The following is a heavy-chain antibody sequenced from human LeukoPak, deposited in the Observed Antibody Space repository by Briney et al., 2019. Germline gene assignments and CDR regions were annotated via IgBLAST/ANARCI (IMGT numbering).Heavy chain of an antibody. CDR1: GFTFSSYG. V-gene: IGHV3-30*02. J-gene: IGHJ5*02. CDR3: AKDRERWLSSVRWFDP. CDR2: IRYGGSNK. Sequence: GGSLRLSCTASGFTFSSYGMHWVRQAPGKGLEWVAFIRYGGSNKYYADSVKGRFTISRDNSKNTLYLQMNSLRAEDTAVYYCAKDRERWLSSVRWFDPWGQGTLVTVSS. D-gene: IGHD3-22*01.